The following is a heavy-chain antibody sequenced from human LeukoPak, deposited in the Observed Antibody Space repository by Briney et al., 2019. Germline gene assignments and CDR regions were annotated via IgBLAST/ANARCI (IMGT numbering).Heavy chain of an antibody. J-gene: IGHJ4*02. CDR2: ISGSGGST. CDR1: GFTFSSYA. D-gene: IGHD6-6*01. CDR3: AKRESMGFPGDSSSFHY. V-gene: IGHV3-23*01. Sequence: GGSLRLSCAASGFTFSSYAMSWVRQAPGKGLEWVSAISGSGGSTYYADSVKGRFTISRDNSKNTLYLQMNSLRAEDTAVYYCAKRESMGFPGDSSSFHYWGQGTLVTVSS.